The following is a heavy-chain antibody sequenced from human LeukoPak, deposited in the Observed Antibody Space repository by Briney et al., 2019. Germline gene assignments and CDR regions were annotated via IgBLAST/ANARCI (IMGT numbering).Heavy chain of an antibody. Sequence: PLETLSLTCTVSGGSISSYYWSWIRQPPGKRLEWIGHIYYSGSTNYNPSLKSRVTISVDTSKNQFSLKLSSVTAADTAVYYCASRSSIWSGYQDTLYYFDSWGQGTLVTVSS. D-gene: IGHD3-3*01. J-gene: IGHJ4*02. CDR2: IYYSGST. CDR1: GGSISSYY. CDR3: ASRSSIWSGYQDTLYYFDS. V-gene: IGHV4-59*01.